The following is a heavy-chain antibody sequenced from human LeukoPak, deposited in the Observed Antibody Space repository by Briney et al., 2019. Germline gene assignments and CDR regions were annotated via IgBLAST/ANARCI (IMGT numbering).Heavy chain of an antibody. V-gene: IGHV4-30-4*01. CDR2: IYYSGST. D-gene: IGHD4/OR15-4a*01. Sequence: KASETLSLTCTVSGGSISSYYWSWIRQPPGKGLEWIGYIYYSGSTYYNPSLKSRVTISVDTSKNQFSLKLSSVTAADTAVYYCARVSASDPSKNYFDYWGQGTLVTVSS. CDR1: GGSISSYY. CDR3: ARVSASDPSKNYFDY. J-gene: IGHJ4*02.